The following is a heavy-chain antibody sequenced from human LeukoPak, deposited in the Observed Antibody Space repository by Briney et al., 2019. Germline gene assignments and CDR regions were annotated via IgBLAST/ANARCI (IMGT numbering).Heavy chain of an antibody. V-gene: IGHV3-48*01. J-gene: IGHJ5*02. Sequence: GSLRLSCAASGFTFSSYSMNWVRQAPGKGLEWVSYISSSSSTIYYADSVKGRFTISRDNSKNTLYLQMNSLRAEDTAVYYCAKVRGSVDWFDPWGQGTLVTVSS. CDR3: AKVRGSVDWFDP. D-gene: IGHD3-10*01. CDR2: ISSSSSTI. CDR1: GFTFSSYS.